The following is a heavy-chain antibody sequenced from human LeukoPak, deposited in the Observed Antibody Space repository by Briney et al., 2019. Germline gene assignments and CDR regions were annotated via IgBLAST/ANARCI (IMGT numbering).Heavy chain of an antibody. D-gene: IGHD4-17*01. CDR3: ARTPTVTTRAGGFDY. Sequence: SETLSLTCAVYGGSFSGYYWSWIRQPPGKGLEWIGEINHSGSTYYNPSLKSRVTISVDTSKNQFSLKLSSVTAADTAVYYCARTPTVTTRAGGFDYWGQGTLVTVSS. V-gene: IGHV4-34*01. CDR1: GGSFSGYY. J-gene: IGHJ4*02. CDR2: INHSGST.